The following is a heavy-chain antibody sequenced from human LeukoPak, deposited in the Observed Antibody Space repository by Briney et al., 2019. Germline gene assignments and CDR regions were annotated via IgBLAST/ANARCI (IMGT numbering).Heavy chain of an antibody. CDR2: INHSGST. CDR3: ARTSGIHEGNYYGS. CDR1: GGSFSGYY. V-gene: IGHV4-34*01. D-gene: IGHD1-26*01. Sequence: PSETLSLTCAVYGGSFSGYYWSWIRQPPGKGLEWIGEINHSGSTNYNPSLKSRVTISVDTSKNQFSLKLSSVTAADTAVYYCARTSGIHEGNYYGSWGQGTLVTVSS. J-gene: IGHJ4*02.